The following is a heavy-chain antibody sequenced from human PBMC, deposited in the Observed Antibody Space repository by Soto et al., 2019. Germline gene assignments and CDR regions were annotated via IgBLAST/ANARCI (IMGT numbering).Heavy chain of an antibody. Sequence: PGGSLRLSCAASGFTFSSYAMSWVRQAPGKGLEWVAVISYDGSNKYYADSVKGRFTISRDNSKNTLYLQMNSLRAEDTAVYYCAKVRVYYDSSGYFDYWGQGTLVTVSS. V-gene: IGHV3-30*18. D-gene: IGHD3-22*01. CDR1: GFTFSSYA. J-gene: IGHJ4*02. CDR2: ISYDGSNK. CDR3: AKVRVYYDSSGYFDY.